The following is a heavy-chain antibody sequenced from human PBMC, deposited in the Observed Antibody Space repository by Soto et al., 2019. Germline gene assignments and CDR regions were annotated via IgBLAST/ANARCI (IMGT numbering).Heavy chain of an antibody. V-gene: IGHV4-39*01. Sequence: RSLTCSVSGGSIRTSPFYWAWIRQPPGKGLGWIGSVYYSGTTYRNPSLKSRATIFVDTSKNQFSLRLSSVTAADTATYYCAHIRDYSNYGWFEPWGQGSPVPVYS. D-gene: IGHD4-4*01. J-gene: IGHJ5*02. CDR1: GGSIRTSPFY. CDR2: VYYSGTT. CDR3: AHIRDYSNYGWFEP.